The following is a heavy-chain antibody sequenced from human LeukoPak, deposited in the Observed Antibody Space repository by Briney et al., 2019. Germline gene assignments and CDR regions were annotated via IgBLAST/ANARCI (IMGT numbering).Heavy chain of an antibody. J-gene: IGHJ4*02. D-gene: IGHD3-16*01. CDR3: ARHKNGGGDWPGFCDY. CDR1: GGSIISSSYY. V-gene: IGHV4-39*01. CDR2: IYYSGST. Sequence: SETLSLTFTVSGGSIISSSYYWRWIRQPPGKGLEWIGTIYYSGSTYYNPSLKSRVTISVDTSMNQYPLKLASVTPADTAVYYCARHKNGGGDWPGFCDYWGQGTLVTVPS.